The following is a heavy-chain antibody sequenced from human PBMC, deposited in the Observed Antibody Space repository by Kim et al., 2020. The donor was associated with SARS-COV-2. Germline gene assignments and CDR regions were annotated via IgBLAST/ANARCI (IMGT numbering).Heavy chain of an antibody. Sequence: GGSLRLSCAASGFTFSSYSMNWVRQAPGKGLEWVSSISSSSSYIYYADSVKGRFTISRDNAKNSLYLQMNSLRAEDTAVYYCARDRPLYYYDSSGLDFDYRGAGTLVTLS. CDR2: ISSSSSYI. J-gene: IGHJ4*02. CDR3: ARDRPLYYYDSSGLDFDY. D-gene: IGHD3-22*01. CDR1: GFTFSSYS. V-gene: IGHV3-21*01.